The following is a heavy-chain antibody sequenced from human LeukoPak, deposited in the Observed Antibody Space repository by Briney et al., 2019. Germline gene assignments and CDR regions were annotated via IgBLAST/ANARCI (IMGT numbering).Heavy chain of an antibody. CDR1: GGSVNSGDSH. CDR3: ARDLSYSDSSGYYNLDVFDV. CDR2: ISYTGRT. Sequence: PSETLSLTCTVSGGSVNSGDSHWSWIRQPPGKGLEWIGYISYTGRTSYNPSLKSRVTISVDTSKNHFSLKLSSVTAADTAVYYCARDLSYSDSSGYYNLDVFDVWGQGTMVTVSS. V-gene: IGHV4-61*03. D-gene: IGHD3-22*01. J-gene: IGHJ3*01.